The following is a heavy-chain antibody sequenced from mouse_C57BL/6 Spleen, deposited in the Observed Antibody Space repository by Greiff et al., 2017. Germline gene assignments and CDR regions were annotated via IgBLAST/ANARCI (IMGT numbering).Heavy chain of an antibody. J-gene: IGHJ3*01. D-gene: IGHD1-1*01. CDR1: GYTFTDYN. V-gene: IGHV1-22*01. CDR3: ARNYGSSSSFAY. CDR2: INPNNGGT. Sequence: EVQLQQSGPELVKPGASVKMSCKASGYTFTDYNMHWVKQSHGKSLEWIGYINPNNGGTSYNQKFKGKATLTVNKSSSTAYMELRSLTSEDSAVYYCARNYGSSSSFAYWGQGTLVTVSA.